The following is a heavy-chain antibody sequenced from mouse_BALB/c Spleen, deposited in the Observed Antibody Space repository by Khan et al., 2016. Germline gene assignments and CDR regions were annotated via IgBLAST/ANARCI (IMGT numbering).Heavy chain of an antibody. V-gene: IGHV2-6-7*01. CDR1: GFSLTGYG. J-gene: IGHJ3*01. CDR3: SSDYDGSAY. Sequence: QVQLKESGPGLVAPSQSLSITCTVSGFSLTGYGVNWVRQPPGKGLEWPGKIWGDGRTDYNSVLKSRVSISKDNSKGQVFLKMNSLQTDDTANYYCSSDYDGSAYWGQGTLVIVSA. CDR2: IWGDGRT. D-gene: IGHD1-1*01.